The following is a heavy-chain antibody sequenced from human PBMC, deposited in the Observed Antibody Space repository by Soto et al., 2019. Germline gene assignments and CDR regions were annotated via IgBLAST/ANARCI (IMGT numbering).Heavy chain of an antibody. J-gene: IGHJ6*02. V-gene: IGHV3-30-3*01. Sequence: GGSLRLSCAASGFTFSSYAMHWVRQAPGKGLEWVAVISYDGSNKYYADSVKGRFTISRDNSKNTLYLQMNSLRAEDTAVYYCARDHGGFGELLWSPYYYYGMDVWGQGTTVTVSS. D-gene: IGHD3-10*01. CDR3: ARDHGGFGELLWSPYYYYGMDV. CDR2: ISYDGSNK. CDR1: GFTFSSYA.